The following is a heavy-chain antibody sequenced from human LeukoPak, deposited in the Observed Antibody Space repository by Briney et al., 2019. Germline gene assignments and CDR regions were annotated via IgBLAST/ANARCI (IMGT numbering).Heavy chain of an antibody. V-gene: IGHV3-30*02. CDR3: ARSRNVRTFDY. Sequence: PGGSLRLSCAASGFTFSSYGIHWVRQAPGKGLEWVTFIWHDGTNQHYGDSVKGRFAISRDNLKNTVFLQMNRVRAEDTAVYFCARSRNVRTFDYWGQGTLVAVSS. CDR2: IWHDGTNQ. J-gene: IGHJ4*02. CDR1: GFTFSSYG.